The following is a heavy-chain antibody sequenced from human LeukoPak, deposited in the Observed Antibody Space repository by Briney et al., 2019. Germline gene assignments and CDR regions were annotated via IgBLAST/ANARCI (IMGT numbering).Heavy chain of an antibody. CDR2: ITTTSTTI. J-gene: IGHJ4*02. CDR1: GFTFSSFS. D-gene: IGHD3-10*01. Sequence: GGSLRLSCAVSGFTFSSFSMSWVRQAPGKGLEWVSFITTTSTTIYYADSVKGRFTISRDNAKNSLYLQMNRLRYEDTAVYYCARVRVGYSFDYWGQGTLVIVSS. V-gene: IGHV3-48*02. CDR3: ARVRVGYSFDY.